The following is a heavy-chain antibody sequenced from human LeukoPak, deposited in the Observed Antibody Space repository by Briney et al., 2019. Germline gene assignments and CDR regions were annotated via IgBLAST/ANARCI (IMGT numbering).Heavy chain of an antibody. V-gene: IGHV3-64*01. CDR2: ISSNGGST. CDR3: ARGPLKRELPIDY. J-gene: IGHJ4*02. D-gene: IGHD1-26*01. Sequence: GGSLRLSCAASGFTFSSYAMHWVRQAPGKGLEYVSAISSNGGSTYYANSVKGRFTISRDNSKNTLYLQMGSLRAEDMAVYYCARGPLKRELPIDYWGQGTLVTVSS. CDR1: GFTFSSYA.